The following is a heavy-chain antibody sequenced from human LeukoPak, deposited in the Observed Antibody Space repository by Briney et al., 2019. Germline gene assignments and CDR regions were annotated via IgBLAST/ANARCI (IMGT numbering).Heavy chain of an antibody. D-gene: IGHD6-19*01. J-gene: IGHJ6*02. V-gene: IGHV3-30-3*01. Sequence: GGSLRLSCAASGFTFSSYAMHWVRRAPGKGLEWVAVISYDGSNKYYADSVKGRFTISRDNSKNTLYLQMNSLRAEDTAVYYCASDKTGGVAGIHYYYYGMDVWGQGTTVTVSS. CDR1: GFTFSSYA. CDR3: ASDKTGGVAGIHYYYYGMDV. CDR2: ISYDGSNK.